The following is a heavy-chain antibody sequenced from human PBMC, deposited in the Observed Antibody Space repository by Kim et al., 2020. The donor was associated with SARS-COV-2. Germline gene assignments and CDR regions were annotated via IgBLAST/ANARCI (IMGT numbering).Heavy chain of an antibody. CDR3: ARGSVVVTANLERHWYFDL. CDR2: IKQDGSQT. V-gene: IGHV3-7*03. Sequence: ETLSLTCAVSGGSISSSNWWSWVRQAPGKGLEWVANIKQDGSQTYYVDSVKGRFTISRDNAKKSLYLQMNSLRVEDTAVYYCARGSVVVTANLERHWYFDLWGRGAMVTVSS. J-gene: IGHJ2*01. CDR1: GGSISSSNW. D-gene: IGHD2-21*02.